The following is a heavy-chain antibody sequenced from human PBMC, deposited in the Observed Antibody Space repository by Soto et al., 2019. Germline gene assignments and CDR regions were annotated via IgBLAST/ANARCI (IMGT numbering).Heavy chain of an antibody. CDR2: ISSSSSYI. CDR3: ARAVDIVATITYYYDGMDV. D-gene: IGHD5-12*01. V-gene: IGHV3-21*01. J-gene: IGHJ6*02. Sequence: EVQLVESGGGLVQPGGSLRLSCAASGFTFSSYSMIWVRQAPGKGLEWVSSISSSSSYIYYADSVKGRFTISRDNAKNSLYLQKTSLRAEDTAVYYCARAVDIVATITYYYDGMDVCGQGTTVTVSS. CDR1: GFTFSSYS.